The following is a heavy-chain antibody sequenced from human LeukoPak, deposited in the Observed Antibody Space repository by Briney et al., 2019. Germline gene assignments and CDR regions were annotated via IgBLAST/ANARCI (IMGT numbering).Heavy chain of an antibody. CDR1: GGSISSSSYY. D-gene: IGHD6-19*01. J-gene: IGHJ4*02. CDR3: ARDWDSSGWYPPFLGY. CDR2: IYYSGST. V-gene: IGHV4-39*07. Sequence: SETLSLTCTVSGGSISSSSYYWGWIRQPPGKGLEWIGSIYYSGSTYYNPSFKSRVTISVDTSKNQFSLKLSSVTAADTAVYYCARDWDSSGWYPPFLGYWGQGTLVTVSS.